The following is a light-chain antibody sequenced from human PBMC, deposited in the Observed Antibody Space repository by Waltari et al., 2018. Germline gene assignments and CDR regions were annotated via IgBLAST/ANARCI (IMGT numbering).Light chain of an antibody. CDR2: QDT. J-gene: IGLJ2*01. V-gene: IGLV3-1*01. CDR1: KLGYKY. CDR3: QAWDSFTAV. Sequence: SYGLTQPPSVSGPPGQTATITCSGDKLGYKYSSWYQQKPGQSPVLLIYQDTKRPSGIPERFSGSNSGNTATLTISGTQPMDEADYYCQAWDSFTAVFGGGTRLTVL.